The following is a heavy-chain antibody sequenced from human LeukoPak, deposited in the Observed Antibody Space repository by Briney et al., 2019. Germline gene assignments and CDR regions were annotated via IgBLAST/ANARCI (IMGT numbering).Heavy chain of an antibody. V-gene: IGHV4-30-4*01. CDR3: ARPYYYDSRIDP. D-gene: IGHD3-22*01. Sequence: SETLSLTCTVSGGSISIGDYYWSWIRQPPGKGLEWIGYTYYSGSTYYNPSLKSRATISVDTSKNQFSLKLTSVTAADTAVYYCARPYYYDSRIDPWGQGTLVTLSS. J-gene: IGHJ5*02. CDR2: TYYSGST. CDR1: GGSISIGDYY.